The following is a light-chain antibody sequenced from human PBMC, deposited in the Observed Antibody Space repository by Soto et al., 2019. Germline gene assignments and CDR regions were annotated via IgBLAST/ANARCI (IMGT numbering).Light chain of an antibody. CDR3: QQYNSYPYT. CDR1: QDISNY. CDR2: AAS. V-gene: IGKV1-8*01. Sequence: AIRMTQSPYSLSTSTGDRVSITCRASQDISNYLAWYQQKPDEAPKLLIYAASTLSSGVPSRFSGSGSGTDFTLTISRLQSEDFATYYCQQYNSYPYTFGQGTKLEIK. J-gene: IGKJ2*01.